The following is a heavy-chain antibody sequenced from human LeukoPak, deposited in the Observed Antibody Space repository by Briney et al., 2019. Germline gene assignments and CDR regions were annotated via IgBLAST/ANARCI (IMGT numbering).Heavy chain of an antibody. CDR3: ARGLGAAAGIYYYYGMDV. CDR2: INPSGGST. J-gene: IGHJ6*02. Sequence: ASVKVSCKASGYIFINYYMHWVRQAPGQGLEWMAIINPSGGSTTYAQNFQGRVTMTRDTSTSTVYLEVNSLRSDDTALYYCARGLGAAAGIYYYYGMDVWGQGTTVTVSS. D-gene: IGHD6-13*01. V-gene: IGHV1-46*01. CDR1: GYIFINYY.